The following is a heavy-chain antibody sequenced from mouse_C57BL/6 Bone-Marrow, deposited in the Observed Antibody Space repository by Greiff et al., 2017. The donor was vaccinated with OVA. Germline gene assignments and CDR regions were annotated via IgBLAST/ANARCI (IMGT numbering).Heavy chain of an antibody. CDR2: IYPRSGNT. Sequence: VQLQQSGAELARPGASVKLSCKASGYTFTSYGISWVKQRTGQGLEWIGEIYPRSGNTYYNEKFKGKATLTADKSSSTAYMELRSLTSEDSAVYFCARNYYGSGDWYFDVWGTGTTVTVSS. D-gene: IGHD1-1*01. J-gene: IGHJ1*03. V-gene: IGHV1-81*01. CDR3: ARNYYGSGDWYFDV. CDR1: GYTFTSYG.